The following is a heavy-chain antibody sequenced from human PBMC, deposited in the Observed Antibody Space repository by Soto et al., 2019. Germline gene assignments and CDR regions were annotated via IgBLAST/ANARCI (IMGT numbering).Heavy chain of an antibody. CDR1: GFTFDDYA. Sequence: EVQLVESGGGLVQPGRSLRLSCSASGFTFDDYAMHWVRQAPGKGLEWVSGISWNSGSIAYADSVKGRFTISRDNAKNSLYLQMNSLRAEDTALYYCAKGVALGYCTSTSCHNYNMDGWGKGTTVTVSS. D-gene: IGHD2-2*02. CDR3: AKGVALGYCTSTSCHNYNMDG. CDR2: ISWNSGSI. J-gene: IGHJ6*03. V-gene: IGHV3-9*01.